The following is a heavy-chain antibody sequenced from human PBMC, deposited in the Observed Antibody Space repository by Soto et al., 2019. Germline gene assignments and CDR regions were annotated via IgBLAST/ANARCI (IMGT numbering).Heavy chain of an antibody. CDR1: GGSIISYY. D-gene: IGHD3-9*01. Sequence: PSETLSLTCTVSGGSIISYYWSWIRQPPGKGLEWIGYIYYSGSTNYNPSLKSRVTISVDTSKNQFSLKLSSVTAADTAVYYCARGGLDILTGYSRPFDYWGQGTLVTVSS. CDR2: IYYSGST. V-gene: IGHV4-59*01. J-gene: IGHJ4*02. CDR3: ARGGLDILTGYSRPFDY.